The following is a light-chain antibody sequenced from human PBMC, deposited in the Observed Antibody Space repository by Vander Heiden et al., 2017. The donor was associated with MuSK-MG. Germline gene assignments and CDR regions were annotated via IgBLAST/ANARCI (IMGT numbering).Light chain of an antibody. J-gene: IGKJ1*01. CDR2: AAS. Sequence: AIQMTQSPSSLSASVGDRVTITCRASQGIRNNLSWYQLKAGTAPRLLIYAASTLQSGVPSRFSGSGSGTDFTLSISSLQPEDFATYYCRQHDDYPRTFGQGTMVEIK. V-gene: IGKV1-6*01. CDR3: RQHDDYPRT. CDR1: QGIRNN.